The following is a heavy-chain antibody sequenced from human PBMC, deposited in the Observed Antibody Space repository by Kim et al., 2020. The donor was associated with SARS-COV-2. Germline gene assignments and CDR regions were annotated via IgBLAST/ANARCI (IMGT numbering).Heavy chain of an antibody. Sequence: GGSLRLSCAASVFTFSSYAMLWVRQAPGKGLEWVAVISYDGSNKYYADSVKGRFTISRDNSKNTLHLQMNSLRAEDTAVYYCERGDGHQGGGDYWGQGTL. D-gene: IGHD2-15*01. J-gene: IGHJ4*02. CDR2: ISYDGSNK. CDR3: ERGDGHQGGGDY. V-gene: IGHV3-30*04. CDR1: VFTFSSYA.